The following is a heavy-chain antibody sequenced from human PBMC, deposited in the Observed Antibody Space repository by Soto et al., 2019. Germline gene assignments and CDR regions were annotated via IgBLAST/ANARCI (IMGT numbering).Heavy chain of an antibody. V-gene: IGHV3-23*01. CDR1: GFTFSSYA. J-gene: IGHJ4*02. Sequence: EVQLLESGGGSVQAGGSVRLSCVASGFTFSSYAMSWVRQAPGKGLEWVSGITGSGGSTYYADSVKCRFTISRDNSKSTLYLQMNNLSAEDTAVYYCAIDARAYWGQGTLVTVSS. CDR3: AIDARAY. CDR2: ITGSGGST.